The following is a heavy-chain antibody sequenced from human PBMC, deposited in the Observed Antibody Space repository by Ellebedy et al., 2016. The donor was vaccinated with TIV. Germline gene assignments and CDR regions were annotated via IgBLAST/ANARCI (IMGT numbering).Heavy chain of an antibody. D-gene: IGHD6-13*01. CDR3: TRAGAGGAAGLFGS. V-gene: IGHV6-1*01. CDR2: TYYRSKWYD. CDR1: GDRVSSYSAI. Sequence: MPSETLSLTCALSGDRVSSYSAIWHWIRQSPSRGLEWLGRTYYRSKWYDDYAVSVRSRTTIKADTSKNQFSLQLNSVTPEDTAVYYCTRAGAGGAAGLFGSWGQGTLVTVSS. J-gene: IGHJ4*02.